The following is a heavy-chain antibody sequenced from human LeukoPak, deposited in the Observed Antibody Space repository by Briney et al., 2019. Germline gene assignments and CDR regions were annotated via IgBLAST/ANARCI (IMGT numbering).Heavy chain of an antibody. V-gene: IGHV3-9*01. Sequence: GGSLRLSCAASGFTFDDYAMHWVRQAPGKGLEWVSGISWNSGSIGHADSVKGRFTISRDNAKNSLYLQMNSLRAEDTAVYYCARVEWELRTNDYWGQGTLVTVSS. CDR3: ARVEWELRTNDY. CDR1: GFTFDDYA. J-gene: IGHJ4*02. CDR2: ISWNSGSI. D-gene: IGHD1-26*01.